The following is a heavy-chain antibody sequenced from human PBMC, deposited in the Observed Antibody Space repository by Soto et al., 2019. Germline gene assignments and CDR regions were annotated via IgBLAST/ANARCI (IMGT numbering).Heavy chain of an antibody. Sequence: EVQLVESGGGLVQPGGSLRLSCAASGFTFSSYWMHWVRQAPGKGLVWVSRINSDGSSTSYADSVKGRFTISRDNAKNTLYLKMNSLRAEVTAVYYCARGYCRGGSCYYYYYGMDVWGQGTTVTVSS. CDR2: INSDGSST. J-gene: IGHJ6*02. CDR1: GFTFSSYW. D-gene: IGHD2-15*01. V-gene: IGHV3-74*01. CDR3: ARGYCRGGSCYYYYYGMDV.